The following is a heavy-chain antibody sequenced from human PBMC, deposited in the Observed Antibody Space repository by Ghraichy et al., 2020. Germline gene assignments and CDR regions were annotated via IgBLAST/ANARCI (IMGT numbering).Heavy chain of an antibody. J-gene: IGHJ6*02. V-gene: IGHV3-7*01. D-gene: IGHD3-10*01. Sequence: GGSLRLSCAASGFTFSSYWMSWVRQAPGKGLEWVANIKQDGSEKYYVDSVKGRFTISRDNAKNSLYLQMNSLRAEDTAVYYCARGSGGRALYYYYYGMDVWGQGTTVTVSS. CDR3: ARGSGGRALYYYYYGMDV. CDR2: IKQDGSEK. CDR1: GFTFSSYW.